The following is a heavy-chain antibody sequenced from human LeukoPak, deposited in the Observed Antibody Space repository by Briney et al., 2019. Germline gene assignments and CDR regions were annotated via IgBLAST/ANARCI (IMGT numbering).Heavy chain of an antibody. CDR3: AREGIAAADTNWFDP. D-gene: IGHD6-13*01. CDR2: INPNSGGT. Sequence: GASVKVSCKASGYTFTGYYMHWVRQAPGQGLEWMGWINPNSGGTNYAQKSQGRVTMTRDTSISTAYMELSRLRSDDTAVYYCAREGIAAADTNWFDPWGQGTLVTVSS. J-gene: IGHJ5*02. CDR1: GYTFTGYY. V-gene: IGHV1-2*02.